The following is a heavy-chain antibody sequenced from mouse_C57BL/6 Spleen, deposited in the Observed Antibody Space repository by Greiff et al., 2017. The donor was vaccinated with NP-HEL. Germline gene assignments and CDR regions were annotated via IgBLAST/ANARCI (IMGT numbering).Heavy chain of an antibody. CDR1: GCTFTSYW. D-gene: IGHD1-1*01. J-gene: IGHJ2*01. Sequence: VQLQQPGAELVKPGASVKLSCKASGCTFTSYWMHWVKQRPGQGLEWIGMIHPNSGSTNYNEKFKSKATLTVDKSSSTAYMQLSSLTSEDSAVYYCARKEDITTVVAGCDYWGQGTTLTVSS. CDR3: ARKEDITTVVAGCDY. CDR2: IHPNSGST. V-gene: IGHV1-64*01.